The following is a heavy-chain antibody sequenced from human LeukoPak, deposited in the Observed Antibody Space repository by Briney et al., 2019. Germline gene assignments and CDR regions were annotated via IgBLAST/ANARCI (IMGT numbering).Heavy chain of an antibody. CDR2: INPNSGGT. CDR1: GYTFTGNY. J-gene: IGHJ3*02. CDR3: ARLSWLRHAFDI. D-gene: IGHD5-12*01. Sequence: GASVKVSCEASGYTFTGNYIHWVRQAPGQGLEWMGWINPNSGGTNYAQKFQGRVTMTRDTSISTAYMELSRPRSDDTAVYYCARLSWLRHAFDIWGQGTMVTVSS. V-gene: IGHV1-2*02.